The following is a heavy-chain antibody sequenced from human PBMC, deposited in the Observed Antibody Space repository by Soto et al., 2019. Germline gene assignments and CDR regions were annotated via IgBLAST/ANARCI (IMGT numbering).Heavy chain of an antibody. Sequence: PGGSLRLSCAASGFTFSSYAMHWVRQAPGKGLEWVAVISYDGSNKYYADSVKGRFTISRDNSKNTLYLQMNSLRAEDTAVYDCVKKVPGYRPFDAWGQGTLVTVSS. CDR3: VKKVPGYRPFDA. D-gene: IGHD5-12*01. CDR2: ISYDGSNK. CDR1: GFTFSSYA. J-gene: IGHJ4*01. V-gene: IGHV3-30-3*02.